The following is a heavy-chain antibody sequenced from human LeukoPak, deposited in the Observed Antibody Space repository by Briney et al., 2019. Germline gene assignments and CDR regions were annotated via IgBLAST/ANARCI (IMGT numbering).Heavy chain of an antibody. Sequence: GGSLRLSCAASGFTFSSYAMSWVRQAPGKGLEWVSAISGSGGSTYYADSVKGRFTISRDNSKNTLYLQMNSLRAEDTAVYYYAKTLTYYYDSSGDDYWGQGTLVTVSS. CDR3: AKTLTYYYDSSGDDY. J-gene: IGHJ4*02. D-gene: IGHD3-22*01. CDR1: GFTFSSYA. V-gene: IGHV3-23*01. CDR2: ISGSGGST.